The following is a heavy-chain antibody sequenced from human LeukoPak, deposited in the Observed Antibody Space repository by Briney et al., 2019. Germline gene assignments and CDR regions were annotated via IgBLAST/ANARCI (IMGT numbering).Heavy chain of an antibody. Sequence: SGXGGSTYYADSVKGRFTIPRDNSKNTLYLQMNSPRAEDTAVYYCAKELGYCSSTSCYDEYYFDYWGQGTLVTVSS. CDR2: SGXGGST. V-gene: IGHV3-23*01. D-gene: IGHD2-2*01. CDR3: AKELGYCSSTSCYDEYYFDY. J-gene: IGHJ4*02.